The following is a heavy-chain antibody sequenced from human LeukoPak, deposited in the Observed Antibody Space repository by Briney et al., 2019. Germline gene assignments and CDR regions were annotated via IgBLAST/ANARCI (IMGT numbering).Heavy chain of an antibody. V-gene: IGHV4-59*08. D-gene: IGHD6-19*01. CDR1: SHPISSYY. CDR3: ASSGYSSGWYGVYAFDI. J-gene: IGHJ3*02. CDR2: IYGGGST. Sequence: SDTLSLTCTVSSHPISSYYWSWIRRPPGKGLEWLGYIYGGGSTNYNPSFKSRATISVDTSKNQFSLKLSSVTAADTAVYYCASSGYSSGWYGVYAFDIWGQGTMVTVSS.